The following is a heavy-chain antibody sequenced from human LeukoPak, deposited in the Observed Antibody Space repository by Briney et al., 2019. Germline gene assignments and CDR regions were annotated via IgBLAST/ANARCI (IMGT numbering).Heavy chain of an antibody. CDR3: ASTGGVVIAANDAFDI. CDR2: ISSNGGST. V-gene: IGHV3-64*01. CDR1: GFTFSSYA. Sequence: GRSLRLSCAASGFTFSSYAMHWVRQAPGKGLEYVSAISSNGGSTYYANSVKGRFTISRDNSKNTLYLQMGSLRAEDMAVYYCASTGGVVIAANDAFDIWGQGTMVTVSS. J-gene: IGHJ3*02. D-gene: IGHD2-21*01.